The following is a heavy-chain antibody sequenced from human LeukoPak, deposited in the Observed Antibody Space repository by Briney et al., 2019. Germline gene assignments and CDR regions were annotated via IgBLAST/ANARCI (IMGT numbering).Heavy chain of an antibody. V-gene: IGHV1-2*02. CDR2: INPNSGGT. J-gene: IGHJ4*02. CDR1: GYTFTGYY. D-gene: IGHD1-26*01. Sequence: ASVKVSCKASGYTFTGYYIHWVRQAPGQGLEWKGWINPNSGGTNYGQNFQGRVIMTRDTSISTAYMELSSLRSDDTAVYYCARGDGSYLLWGQGTLVTVSS. CDR3: ARGDGSYLL.